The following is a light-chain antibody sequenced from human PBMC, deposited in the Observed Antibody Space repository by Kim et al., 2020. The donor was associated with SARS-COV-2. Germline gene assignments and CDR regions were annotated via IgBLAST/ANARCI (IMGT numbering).Light chain of an antibody. V-gene: IGLV9-49*01. CDR1: SGYSNYK. CDR3: GADHGSGSNFVCV. J-gene: IGLJ3*02. CDR2: VGTGGIVG. Sequence: TCTLSSGYSNYKVDWYQQRPGKGRRCVMRVGTGGIVGSKGDGIPDRFSVLGSGLNRYLTIKNIQEEDESDYHCGADHGSGSNFVCVFGGGTQLTVL.